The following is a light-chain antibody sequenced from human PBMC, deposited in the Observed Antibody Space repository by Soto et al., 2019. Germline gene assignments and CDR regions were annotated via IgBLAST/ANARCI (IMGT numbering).Light chain of an antibody. J-gene: IGLJ2*01. CDR1: SSDVGGYNY. Sequence: QSALTQPASVSGSPGQSITISCTGTSSDVGGYNYVSWYQQHPGKAPKLMIYDVSNRPSGVSNRFSGSKSGNTASLTISGLQAEDEDDYYCSSYTSSSTLAVFGGGTKLTVL. CDR3: SSYTSSSTLAV. CDR2: DVS. V-gene: IGLV2-14*01.